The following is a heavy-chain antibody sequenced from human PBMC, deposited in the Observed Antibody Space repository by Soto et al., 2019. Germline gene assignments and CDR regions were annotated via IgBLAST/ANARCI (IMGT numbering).Heavy chain of an antibody. V-gene: IGHV1-18*01. J-gene: IGHJ6*02. CDR3: ARECIAAAGTPPLRCFYYYGMDV. CDR2: ISAYNGNT. CDR1: GYTFTSYG. D-gene: IGHD6-13*01. Sequence: ASVKVSCKASGYTFTSYGISWVRQAPGQGLEWMGWISAYNGNTNYAQKLQGRVTMTTDTSTSTAYMELRSVRSDDTAVYYCARECIAAAGTPPLRCFYYYGMDVWGQGTTATVSS.